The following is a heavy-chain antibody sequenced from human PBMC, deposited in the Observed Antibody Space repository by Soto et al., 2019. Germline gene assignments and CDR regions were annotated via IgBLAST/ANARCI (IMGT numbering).Heavy chain of an antibody. D-gene: IGHD3-22*01. V-gene: IGHV5-51*01. Sequence: GESLKISCNGSGYSFTSYCIGWVLQMPGKGLDWMWIIYPCDSDTRYSPSFQGQVTISADKSISTAYLQWSSLKASDTAMYYCARHAQLTYYYDSSGYYKPIYYYYGMDVWGQGTTVTVSS. CDR3: ARHAQLTYYYDSSGYYKPIYYYYGMDV. CDR1: GYSFTSYC. J-gene: IGHJ6*02. CDR2: IYPCDSDT.